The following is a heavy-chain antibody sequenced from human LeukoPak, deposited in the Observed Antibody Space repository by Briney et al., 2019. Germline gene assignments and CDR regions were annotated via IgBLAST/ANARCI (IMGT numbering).Heavy chain of an antibody. D-gene: IGHD6-25*01. CDR2: IDTASDT. CDR3: ARVFTARSGGYDAFDI. Sequence: GGSLRLSCAASGFTFSSYGMSWVRQAPGKGLEWVSAIDTASDTYYPGSVKGRFTISRENAKNSLYLLMNSLRAGDTAVYYCARVFTARSGGYDAFDIWGQGTMVTVSS. J-gene: IGHJ3*02. CDR1: GFTFSSYG. V-gene: IGHV3-13*01.